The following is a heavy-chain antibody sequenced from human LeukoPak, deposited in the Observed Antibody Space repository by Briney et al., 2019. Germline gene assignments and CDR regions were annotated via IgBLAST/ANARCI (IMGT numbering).Heavy chain of an antibody. V-gene: IGHV3-64*02. CDR3: ASAFGAENFDY. Sequence: GGSLRLSCAASGFTFSSYAMHWVRQAPGKGLEYVSAISSNGGSTFYADSVKGRFTISRDNSKNTLYLQMGSLRSEDMAVYYCASAFGAENFDYWGQGTLVTVSS. CDR2: ISSNGGST. CDR1: GFTFSSYA. J-gene: IGHJ4*02. D-gene: IGHD1-26*01.